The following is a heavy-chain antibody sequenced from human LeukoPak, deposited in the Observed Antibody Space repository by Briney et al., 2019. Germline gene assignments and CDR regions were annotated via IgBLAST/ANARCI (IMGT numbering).Heavy chain of an antibody. D-gene: IGHD6-6*01. Sequence: PGGSLRLSCAASGFTFNRNAISWVRQAPGKGLEWVSTIGGSGDETFYADSVKGRFTISRDNAKNSLYLQMNSLRAEDTAVYYCARKSAVRSSSSFDYWGQGTLVTVSS. V-gene: IGHV3-21*01. CDR2: IGGSGDET. J-gene: IGHJ4*02. CDR3: ARKSAVRSSSSFDY. CDR1: GFTFNRNA.